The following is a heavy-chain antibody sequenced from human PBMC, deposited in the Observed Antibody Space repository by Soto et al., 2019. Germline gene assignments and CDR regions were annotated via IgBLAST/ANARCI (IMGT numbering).Heavy chain of an antibody. CDR2: ISGSGGST. CDR3: AKDQYSSSWYWFDP. Sequence: LRLSCAASGFTFSSYAMSWVRQAPGKGLEWVSAISGSGGSTYYADSVKGRFTISRDNSKNTLYLQMNSLRAEDTAVYYCAKDQYSSSWYWFDPWGQGTLVTVSS. V-gene: IGHV3-23*01. CDR1: GFTFSSYA. J-gene: IGHJ5*02. D-gene: IGHD6-13*01.